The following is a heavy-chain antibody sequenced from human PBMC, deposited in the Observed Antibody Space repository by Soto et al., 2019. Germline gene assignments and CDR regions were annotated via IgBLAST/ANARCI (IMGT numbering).Heavy chain of an antibody. CDR3: ARRLEWLEVDAFDI. D-gene: IGHD3-3*01. CDR1: GGTFSSYA. Sequence: SVKVSCKASGGTFSSYAISWVRQAPGQGLEWMGGIIPIFGTANYAQKFQGRVTITADESTSTAYVELSSLRSEDTAVYYRARRLEWLEVDAFDIWGQGTMVTVSS. J-gene: IGHJ3*02. CDR2: IIPIFGTA. V-gene: IGHV1-69*13.